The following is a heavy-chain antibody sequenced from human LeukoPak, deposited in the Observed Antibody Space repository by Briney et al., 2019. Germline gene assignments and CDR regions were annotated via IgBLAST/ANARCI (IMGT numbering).Heavy chain of an antibody. Sequence: PGGSLRLSXAASGFTFSSYEMNWVRQAPGKGLEWVSYISSSSSTIYYADSVEGRFTISRDNAKNSLYLQMNSLRAEDTAVYYCARDNIYYYGSGVKSYTPYWGQGTLVTVSS. D-gene: IGHD3-10*01. V-gene: IGHV3-48*01. J-gene: IGHJ4*02. CDR2: ISSSSSTI. CDR3: ARDNIYYYGSGVKSYTPY. CDR1: GFTFSSYE.